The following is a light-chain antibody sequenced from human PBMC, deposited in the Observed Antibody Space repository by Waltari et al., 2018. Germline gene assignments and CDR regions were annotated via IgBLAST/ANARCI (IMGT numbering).Light chain of an antibody. J-gene: IGKJ4*01. V-gene: IGKV1-8*01. CDR2: GAS. Sequence: AIRITQSPSSLSASTGARVTITCRSNQDIGTYLAWYQQTPGKAPRLLLHGASTLQTGVPSRFSGSGSGTEFNITIACLQSEDFVTYFCQQYYAYPLTFGGGTKVEMK. CDR3: QQYYAYPLT. CDR1: QDIGTY.